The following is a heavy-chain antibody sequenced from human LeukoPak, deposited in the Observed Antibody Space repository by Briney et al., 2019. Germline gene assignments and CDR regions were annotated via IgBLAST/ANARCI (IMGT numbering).Heavy chain of an antibody. CDR1: GGSISSYY. V-gene: IGHV4-4*07. J-gene: IGHJ4*02. CDR2: IYTSGST. Sequence: SETLSLTCTVSGGSISSYYWSWIRQPAGKGLEWIGRIYTSGSTNYNPSLKSRVTMSVDTSKNQFFLKLSSVTAADTAVYYCASGDGYNSPFDYWGQGTLVTVSS. CDR3: ASGDGYNSPFDY. D-gene: IGHD5-24*01.